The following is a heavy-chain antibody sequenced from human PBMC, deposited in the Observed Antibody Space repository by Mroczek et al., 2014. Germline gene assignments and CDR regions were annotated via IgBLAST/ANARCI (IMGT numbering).Heavy chain of an antibody. CDR1: GFTFSSYS. Sequence: VQLVESGGGLVKPGGSLRLSCAASGFTFSSYSMNWVRQAPGKGLEWVSSISSSSSYIYYADSVKGRFTISRDNAKNSLYLQMNSLRAEDTAVYYCARTWEYYDFWSGYAGDGYYYYGMDVWGQGTTVTVS. CDR3: ARTWEYYDFWSGYAGDGYYYYGMDV. CDR2: ISSSSSYI. D-gene: IGHD3-3*01. V-gene: IGHV3-21*01. J-gene: IGHJ6*02.